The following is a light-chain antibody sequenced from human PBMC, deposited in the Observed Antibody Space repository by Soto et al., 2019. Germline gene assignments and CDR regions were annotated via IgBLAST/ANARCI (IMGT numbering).Light chain of an antibody. CDR3: QQYTDWPWT. Sequence: IGVTESPVAVSVTQGERATLSCRASQSVSTKLAWYQHKPGQAPRLLIYGATTRATDIPARFSGSGSGTEFILTISSLQSEDFAVYYCQQYTDWPWTFGQGTKADIK. CDR1: QSVSTK. J-gene: IGKJ1*01. CDR2: GAT. V-gene: IGKV3-15*01.